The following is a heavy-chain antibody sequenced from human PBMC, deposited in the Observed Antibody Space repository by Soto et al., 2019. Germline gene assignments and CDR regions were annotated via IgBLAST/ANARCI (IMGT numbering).Heavy chain of an antibody. Sequence: QVQLVQSGAEVKKPGASVKVSCKASGYTFISYDINWVRQATGQGLEWVGWVNPNSGNTGYAQKFQGRVTMTRNTSISTAYMELSSLRSEDTAVYYCAGGAGWQLVNYCDYRGQGTLLTVSS. V-gene: IGHV1-8*01. CDR3: AGGAGWQLVNYCDY. J-gene: IGHJ4*02. CDR2: VNPNSGNT. D-gene: IGHD6-6*01. CDR1: GYTFISYD.